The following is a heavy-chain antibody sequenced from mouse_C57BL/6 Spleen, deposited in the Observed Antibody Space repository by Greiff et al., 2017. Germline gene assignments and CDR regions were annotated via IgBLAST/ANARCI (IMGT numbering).Heavy chain of an antibody. CDR3: ERHEDREYGNPWFAY. D-gene: IGHD2-10*02. J-gene: IGHJ3*01. CDR2: FYPGSGSI. Sequence: QVLLQQSGAGLVKPGASVKLSCKASGFTFTEYTIHWVKQGSGQGLEWIGWFYPGSGSIKYNEKFKDKATLTADKSSSTVYMEISRLTSEDSAVYFCERHEDREYGNPWFAYWGQGTLVTVSA. V-gene: IGHV1-62-2*01. CDR1: GFTFTEYT.